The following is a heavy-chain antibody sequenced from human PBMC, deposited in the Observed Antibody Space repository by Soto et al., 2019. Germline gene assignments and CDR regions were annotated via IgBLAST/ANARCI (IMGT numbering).Heavy chain of an antibody. CDR2: ITSSGNSP. V-gene: IGHV3-64*01. Sequence: GGSLRLSCAASGFTFSSYAMHWFRQAPGKGLEYVSAITSSGNSPYYANSVKGRFTISRDNSKNTLYLQMGSLRAEDMAVYYCAREYCSGGNCKLFFDYWGQGT. D-gene: IGHD2-15*01. J-gene: IGHJ4*02. CDR1: GFTFSSYA. CDR3: AREYCSGGNCKLFFDY.